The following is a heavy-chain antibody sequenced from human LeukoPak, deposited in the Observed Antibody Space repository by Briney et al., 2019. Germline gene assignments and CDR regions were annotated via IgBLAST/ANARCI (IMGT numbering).Heavy chain of an antibody. J-gene: IGHJ6*03. D-gene: IGHD3-9*01. Sequence: SETLSLTCTVSGGSISSGSYYWSWIRQPAGKGLEWIGRIYTSGSTNYNPSLKSRVTISVDTSKNQFSLKLSSVTAADTAVYYCARVGLYDPLTGYYRPYYMDVWGKGTTVTISS. CDR3: ARVGLYDPLTGYYRPYYMDV. CDR1: GGSISSGSYY. V-gene: IGHV4-61*02. CDR2: IYTSGST.